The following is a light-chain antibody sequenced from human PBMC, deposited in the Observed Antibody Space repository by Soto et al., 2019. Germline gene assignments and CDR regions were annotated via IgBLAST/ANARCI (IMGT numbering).Light chain of an antibody. Sequence: EIVLTQSPATLSLSPWERATLSCRASQSVSSSLAWYQQKPGQAPRLLIYDASNRATGIPARFSGSGSGTDFTLTISSLEPEDFAVYYCQQRSNWGYTFGQGTKLEIK. CDR3: QQRSNWGYT. V-gene: IGKV3-11*01. CDR2: DAS. J-gene: IGKJ2*01. CDR1: QSVSSS.